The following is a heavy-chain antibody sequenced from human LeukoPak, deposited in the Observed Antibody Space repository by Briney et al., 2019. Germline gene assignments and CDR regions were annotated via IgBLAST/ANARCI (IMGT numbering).Heavy chain of an antibody. D-gene: IGHD2-15*01. CDR2: INHSGST. Sequence: SETLSLTCTVSGYSISSGYYWSWIRPPPGKGLEWIGEINHSGSTNYNPSLKSRVTISVDTSKNQFSLKLSSVTAADTAVYYCARGRGYCSGGSCYQKSHFDYWGQGTLVTVSS. J-gene: IGHJ4*02. V-gene: IGHV4-38-2*02. CDR1: GYSISSGYY. CDR3: ARGRGYCSGGSCYQKSHFDY.